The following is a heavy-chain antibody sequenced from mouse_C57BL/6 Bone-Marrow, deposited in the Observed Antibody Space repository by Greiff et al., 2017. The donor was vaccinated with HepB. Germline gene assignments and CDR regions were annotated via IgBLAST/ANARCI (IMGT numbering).Heavy chain of an antibody. CDR1: GYTFTSYG. Sequence: VQLVESGAELARPGASVKLSCKASGYTFTSYGISWVKQRTGQGLEWIGEIYPRSGNTYYNEKFKGKATLTADKSSSTAYMELRSLTSEDSAVYFCARRYYGNYYAMDYWGQGTSVTVSS. J-gene: IGHJ4*01. D-gene: IGHD2-1*01. CDR2: IYPRSGNT. CDR3: ARRYYGNYYAMDY. V-gene: IGHV1-81*01.